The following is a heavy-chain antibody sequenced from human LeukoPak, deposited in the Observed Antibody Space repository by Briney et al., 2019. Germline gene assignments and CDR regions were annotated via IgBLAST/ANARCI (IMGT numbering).Heavy chain of an antibody. CDR3: ARYYYDSSGYYYYYGMDV. CDR1: GGSISSGGYY. D-gene: IGHD3-22*01. Sequence: ASETLSLTCTVSGGSISSGGYYWSWIRQHPGKGLEWIGYIYYSGSTYYNPSLKSRVTISVDKSKNQFSLKLSSVTAADTAVYYCARYYYDSSGYYYYYGMDVWGQGTTVTVSS. V-gene: IGHV4-31*03. J-gene: IGHJ6*02. CDR2: IYYSGST.